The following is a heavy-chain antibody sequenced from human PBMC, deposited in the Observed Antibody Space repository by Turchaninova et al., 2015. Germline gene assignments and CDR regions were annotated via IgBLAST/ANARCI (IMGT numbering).Heavy chain of an antibody. CDR2: ISSSNTYI. J-gene: IGHJ4*02. CDR3: AREKTAAGGDY. Sequence: EVQLVESGGGLVKPGGSLRLSCAASGFTFRSYDMTWVREAPGRGMGWVSSISSSNTYIKYADSVRGRFTISRDNAKNSLYLQMNNLRVEDTAIYFCAREKTAAGGDYWGQGTLVTVSA. D-gene: IGHD6-13*01. CDR1: GFTFRSYD. V-gene: IGHV3-21*01.